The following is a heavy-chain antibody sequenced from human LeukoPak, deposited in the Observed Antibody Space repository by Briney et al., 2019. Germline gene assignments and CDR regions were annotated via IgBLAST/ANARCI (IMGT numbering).Heavy chain of an antibody. Sequence: ASVKVSCKVSGYTLTELSMHWVRQAPGKGLEWMGGFDPEDGETIYAQKFQGRVTMTRNTSISTAYMELSSLRSEDTAVYYCASFGTPKSGYDFDYWGQGTLVTVSS. CDR1: GYTLTELS. D-gene: IGHD5-12*01. V-gene: IGHV1-24*01. CDR3: ASFGTPKSGYDFDY. J-gene: IGHJ4*02. CDR2: FDPEDGET.